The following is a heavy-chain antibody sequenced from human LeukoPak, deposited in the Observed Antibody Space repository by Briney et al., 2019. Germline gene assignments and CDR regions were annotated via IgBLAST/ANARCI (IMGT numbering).Heavy chain of an antibody. CDR2: IFPGDSNT. CDR3: ARRGPALVY. Sequence: GESLKISCKGPGFSFTSYYIAWVRQMPGKGLEWMGVIFPGDSNTRYSPSFQGQVTISADKSISTAYLQWSSLKASDTAMYYCARRGPALVYWGQGALVTVSS. V-gene: IGHV5-51*01. D-gene: IGHD3-16*01. CDR1: GFSFTSYY. J-gene: IGHJ4*02.